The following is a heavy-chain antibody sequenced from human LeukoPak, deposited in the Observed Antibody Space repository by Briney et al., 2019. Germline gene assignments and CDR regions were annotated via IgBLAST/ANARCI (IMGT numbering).Heavy chain of an antibody. V-gene: IGHV3-7*01. CDR2: IKQDGSEK. Sequence: PGGSLRLSCAASGFTFSSYGMHWVRQAPGKGLEWVANIKQDGSEKYYVDSVKGRFTISRDNAKNSLYLQMNSLRAEDTAVYYCARDVDGAVAVNFDYWGQGTLVTVSS. J-gene: IGHJ4*02. CDR1: GFTFSSYG. CDR3: ARDVDGAVAVNFDY. D-gene: IGHD6-19*01.